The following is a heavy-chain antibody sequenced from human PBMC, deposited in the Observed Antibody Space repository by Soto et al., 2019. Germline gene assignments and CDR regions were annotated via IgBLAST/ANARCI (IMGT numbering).Heavy chain of an antibody. CDR3: ATEDNYYGSAF. D-gene: IGHD3-10*01. J-gene: IGHJ4*02. Sequence: DSVQGRFSISRDNSKNTLYLQMNSLRAEDTAVYFCATEDNYYGSAFWGQGTLVTVSP. V-gene: IGHV3-30*07.